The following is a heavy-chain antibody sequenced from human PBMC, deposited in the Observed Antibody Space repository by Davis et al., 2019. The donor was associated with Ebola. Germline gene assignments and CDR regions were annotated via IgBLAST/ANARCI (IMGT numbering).Heavy chain of an antibody. D-gene: IGHD6-13*01. CDR3: ARVRRSAAGTSRPYYYYYGMDV. CDR2: IYYSGST. J-gene: IGHJ6*02. Sequence: SETLSLTCTVSGGSMTGYYWSWIRQPPGKGLEWIGYIYYSGSTNYNPSLKSRVTISVDTSKNQFSLKLSSVTAADTAVYYCARVRRSAAGTSRPYYYYYGMDVWGQGTTVTVSS. CDR1: GGSMTGYY. V-gene: IGHV4-59*12.